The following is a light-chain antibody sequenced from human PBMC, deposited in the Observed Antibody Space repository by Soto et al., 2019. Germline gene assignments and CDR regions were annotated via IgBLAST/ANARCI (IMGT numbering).Light chain of an antibody. Sequence: QSVLTQPRSVSGATGQSITISCTGTSSDVGRYDYVSWYQQYPGKSPKFIIYDVNKRPSGVADRFSGSKSGNTASLTISGIQAEDEADYYCCSYAGTYTFEGVFGGGTKLTVL. CDR1: SSDVGRYDY. J-gene: IGLJ3*02. V-gene: IGLV2-11*01. CDR2: DVN. CDR3: CSYAGTYTFEGV.